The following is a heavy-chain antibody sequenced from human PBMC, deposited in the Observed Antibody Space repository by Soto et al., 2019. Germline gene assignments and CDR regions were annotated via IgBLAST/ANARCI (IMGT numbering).Heavy chain of an antibody. Sequence: SLRLSCAASGFTFDDYAMHWVRQAPGKGLEWVSGISWNSGSIGYADSVKGRFTISRDNAKNSLYLQMNSLRAEDTALYYCAKDLTMVRGVIDYWGQGTLVTVSS. CDR3: AKDLTMVRGVIDY. V-gene: IGHV3-9*01. J-gene: IGHJ4*02. CDR1: GFTFDDYA. CDR2: ISWNSGSI. D-gene: IGHD3-10*01.